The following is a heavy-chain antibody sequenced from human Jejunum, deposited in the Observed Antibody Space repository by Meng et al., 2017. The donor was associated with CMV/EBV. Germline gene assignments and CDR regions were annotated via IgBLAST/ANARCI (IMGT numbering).Heavy chain of an antibody. D-gene: IGHD4-11*01. CDR1: FTFSTYS. CDR3: AKVTTGNYYYYGMDV. Sequence: FTFSTYSMKWVRQAPGKGLEWVSSISSSSSYIYYADSVKGRFTISKDNAKNSLYLQMNSLRAEDTAVYYCAKVTTGNYYYYGMDVWGQGTTVTVSS. V-gene: IGHV3-21*01. J-gene: IGHJ6*02. CDR2: ISSSSSYI.